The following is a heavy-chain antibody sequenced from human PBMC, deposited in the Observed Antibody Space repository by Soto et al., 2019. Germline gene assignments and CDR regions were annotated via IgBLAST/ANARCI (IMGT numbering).Heavy chain of an antibody. Sequence: QVQLVQSGAEVKKPGSSVKVSCKASGGTFSSYAISWVRQAAGQGREWMGGIIPIFGTANYAQKFQGRVTITADESTSTAYMELGSLRSEDTAVYYCARVTSGDYYDSSGYWGQGTLVTVSS. CDR2: IIPIFGTA. CDR1: GGTFSSYA. D-gene: IGHD3-22*01. V-gene: IGHV1-69*12. CDR3: ARVTSGDYYDSSGY. J-gene: IGHJ4*02.